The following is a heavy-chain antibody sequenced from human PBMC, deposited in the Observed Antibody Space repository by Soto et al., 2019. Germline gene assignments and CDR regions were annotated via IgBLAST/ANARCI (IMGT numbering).Heavy chain of an antibody. CDR3: ARGVGSSPPRY. Sequence: SETLSLTCTISGGSISVYYWSWIRQSPRQGLEWIGYVYDNGRPYYSPSLKSRVTISADTSKNQISLKLTSATAADTAVYYCARGVGSSPPRYWGRGTLVTVS. V-gene: IGHV4-59*01. J-gene: IGHJ4*02. CDR1: GGSISVYY. CDR2: VYDNGRP. D-gene: IGHD3-9*01.